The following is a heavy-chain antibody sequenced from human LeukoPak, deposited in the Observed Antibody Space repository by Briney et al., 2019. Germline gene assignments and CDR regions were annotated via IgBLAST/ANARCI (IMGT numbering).Heavy chain of an antibody. V-gene: IGHV3-15*01. J-gene: IGHJ4*02. Sequence: KTGGSLRLSCAVSGFTFNNAWMNWVRQAPGQGLEWVGSIKRKIEGEATDYAAPVKGRFTISRDDSKSTLYLQMNSLKSEDTALYYCTTLSFVWFGDDYWGQGTLVTVS. CDR2: IKRKIEGEAT. CDR3: TTLSFVWFGDDY. CDR1: GFTFNNAW. D-gene: IGHD3-10*01.